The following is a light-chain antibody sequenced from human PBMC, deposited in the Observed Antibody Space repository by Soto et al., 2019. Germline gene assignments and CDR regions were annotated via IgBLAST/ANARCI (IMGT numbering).Light chain of an antibody. V-gene: IGKV1-5*03. J-gene: IGKJ2*04. CDR3: QQYRSASS. CDR2: KAS. Sequence: DIQMTQSPSTLSAFVGDRVTITCRASQSVSNWLAWYQQKPGKAPRLLISKASTLESGVPSRFSGSGSGTEFTLSVRGLQPEDFATYSCQQYRSASSLGQGTKLEIK. CDR1: QSVSNW.